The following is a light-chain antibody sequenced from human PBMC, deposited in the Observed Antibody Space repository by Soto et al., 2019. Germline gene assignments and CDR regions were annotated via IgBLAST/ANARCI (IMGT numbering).Light chain of an antibody. CDR2: GAF. Sequence: DIVLTQSPGTLSLSPGERVTLSCRASQRVTSTYFAWYQQKPGQSPRLLIYGAFNRATGIPDRFSGSGSGTDFTLTISRLEPEDFAVYYCPQYGSSPLTFGGGTKVEF. J-gene: IGKJ4*01. CDR3: PQYGSSPLT. CDR1: QRVTSTY. V-gene: IGKV3-20*01.